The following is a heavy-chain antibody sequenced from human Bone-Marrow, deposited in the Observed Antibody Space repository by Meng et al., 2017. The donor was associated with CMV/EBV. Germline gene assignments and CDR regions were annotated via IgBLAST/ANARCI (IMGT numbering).Heavy chain of an antibody. V-gene: IGHV3-11*04. D-gene: IGHD2-21*01. CDR1: GFTFSDYY. J-gene: IGHJ6*02. Sequence: GESLKISCAASGFTFSDYYMSWIRQAPGKGLEWVSYISSSGSTIYYADSVKGRFTISRDNAKNTLYLQMDSLTDADTGLYYCVREKGILHYFHGMAVWGQGNTVTGAS. CDR3: VREKGILHYFHGMAV. CDR2: ISSSGSTI.